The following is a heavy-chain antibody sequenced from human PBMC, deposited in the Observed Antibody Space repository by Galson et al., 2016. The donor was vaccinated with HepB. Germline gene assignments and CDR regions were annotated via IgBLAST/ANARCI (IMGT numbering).Heavy chain of an antibody. J-gene: IGHJ4*02. D-gene: IGHD6-6*01. CDR1: GYTFTSYA. CDR3: AGHYSSTWPAGLIFDS. V-gene: IGHV1-18*01. Sequence: SVKVSCKASGYTFTSYATSWVRQAPAQALEYLGWIDTSNGNTNYPQKFQDRVTLTTDTSTSTTYMELRSLISDDTAVYYCAGHYSSTWPAGLIFDSWGPGTRVTVSS. CDR2: IDTSNGNT.